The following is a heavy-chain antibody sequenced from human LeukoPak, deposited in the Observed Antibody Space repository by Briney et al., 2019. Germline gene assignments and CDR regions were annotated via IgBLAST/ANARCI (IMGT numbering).Heavy chain of an antibody. J-gene: IGHJ4*02. CDR1: GFTFGTYA. D-gene: IGHD4-17*01. V-gene: IGHV3-23*01. CDR3: AKDRGQMTTVTNFDS. CDR2: ISGRGAST. Sequence: GGSMRLASAASGFTFGTYAMTWVRQAPGTGLECVSGISGRGASTYYADSVKGRFTISRDNSNNTLYLQMNSLRAEDTAIYYCAKDRGQMTTVTNFDSWGQGTLVTVSS.